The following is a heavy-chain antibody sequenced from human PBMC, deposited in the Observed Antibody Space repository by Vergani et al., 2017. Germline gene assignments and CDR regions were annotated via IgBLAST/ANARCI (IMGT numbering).Heavy chain of an antibody. J-gene: IGHJ5*02. D-gene: IGHD6-13*01. CDR3: ARESMTGYSSRKHNGFDP. CDR1: GGSFSGYY. V-gene: IGHV4-34*01. Sequence: QVQLQQWGAGLLKPSETLSLTCAVYGGSFSGYYWSWIRQPPGKGLEWIGEINHSGSTNYNPSLKSRVTISVDTSKNQFSLKLSSVTAADTAVYYCARESMTGYSSRKHNGFDPWGQGTLVTVSS. CDR2: INHSGST.